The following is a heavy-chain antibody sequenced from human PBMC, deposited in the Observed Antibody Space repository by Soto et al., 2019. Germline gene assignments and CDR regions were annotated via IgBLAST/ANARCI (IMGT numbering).Heavy chain of an antibody. CDR2: ISYDGSNK. V-gene: IGHV3-30*18. Sequence: QVQLVESGGGVVQPGRSLRLSCAASGFTFSSYGMHWVRQAPGKGLEWVAVISYDGSNKYYADSVKGRFTISRDNSKNTLYLQMNSLRAEDTAVYYCAKESNHYDFWRPGYYYYGMDVWGQGTTVTVSS. J-gene: IGHJ6*02. CDR3: AKESNHYDFWRPGYYYYGMDV. CDR1: GFTFSSYG. D-gene: IGHD3-3*01.